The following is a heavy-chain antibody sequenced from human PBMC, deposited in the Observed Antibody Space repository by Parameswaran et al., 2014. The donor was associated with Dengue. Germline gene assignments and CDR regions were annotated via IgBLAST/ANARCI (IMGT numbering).Heavy chain of an antibody. D-gene: IGHD3-3*01. J-gene: IGHJ6*02. CDR3: ARIRKFHTIFGVVYGMDV. Sequence: GARWIRQPPGKALEWLAHIFSNDEKSYSTSLKSRLTISKDTSKSQVVPTMTNMDPVDTATYYCARIRKFHTIFGVVYGMDVWGQGTTVTVSS. CDR2: IFSNDEK. CDR1: G. V-gene: IGHV2-26*01.